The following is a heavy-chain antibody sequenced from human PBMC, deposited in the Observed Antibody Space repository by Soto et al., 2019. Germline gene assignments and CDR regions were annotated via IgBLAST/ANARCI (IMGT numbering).Heavy chain of an antibody. D-gene: IGHD4-17*01. CDR2: INSDGSST. Sequence: EVQLVESGGGLVQPGGSLRLSCAASGFTFSSYWMHWVRQAPGKGLVWVSRINSDGSSTSYADSVKGRFTISRDNAKNTLYLQMNSLSAEDTAVYYGAAWVYGDYLLWGQGTLVTVSS. V-gene: IGHV3-74*01. CDR1: GFTFSSYW. CDR3: AAWVYGDYLL. J-gene: IGHJ4*02.